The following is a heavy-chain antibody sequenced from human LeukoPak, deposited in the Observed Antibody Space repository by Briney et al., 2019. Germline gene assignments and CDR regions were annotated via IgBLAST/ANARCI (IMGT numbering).Heavy chain of an antibody. Sequence: PGGSLRLSCAASGFTFSNAWMSWVRQAPGKGLEWVGRIKSKTDGGTTDYAAPVKGRFTISRDDSKNTLYLQMNSLKTEDTAVYYCTTDQAPGNGGYDFWSGYYLKDDYWGQGTLVTVSS. V-gene: IGHV3-15*01. J-gene: IGHJ4*02. CDR3: TTDQAPGNGGYDFWSGYYLKDDY. CDR2: IKSKTDGGTT. CDR1: GFTFSNAW. D-gene: IGHD3-3*01.